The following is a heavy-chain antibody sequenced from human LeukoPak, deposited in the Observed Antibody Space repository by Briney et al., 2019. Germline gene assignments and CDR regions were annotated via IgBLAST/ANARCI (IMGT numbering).Heavy chain of an antibody. Sequence: SETLSLTCTVSGGSISSSSYYWGWIRQPPGKGLEWIGSIYYSGSTYYNPSLKSRVTISVDTSKNQFPLKLSSVTAADTAVYYCARTGTHADYGDYDYYYYGMDVWGQGTTVTVSS. D-gene: IGHD4-17*01. CDR1: GGSISSSSYY. CDR3: ARTGTHADYGDYDYYYYGMDV. CDR2: IYYSGST. V-gene: IGHV4-39*01. J-gene: IGHJ6*02.